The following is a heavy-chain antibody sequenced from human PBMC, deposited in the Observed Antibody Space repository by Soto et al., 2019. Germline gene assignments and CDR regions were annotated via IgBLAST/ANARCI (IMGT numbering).Heavy chain of an antibody. D-gene: IGHD3-3*01. Sequence: EVQLLESGGGLVQPGGSLRLSCAASGFTFSSYAMSWVRQAPGKGLEWVSAISGSGGSTYYADSVKGRFTISRDNSKNTLYLQMNSLRAEDTSVYYCAKDQRPARKGRITIFGVVILHYFDYWGQGTLVTVSS. CDR2: ISGSGGST. CDR1: GFTFSSYA. CDR3: AKDQRPARKGRITIFGVVILHYFDY. V-gene: IGHV3-23*01. J-gene: IGHJ4*02.